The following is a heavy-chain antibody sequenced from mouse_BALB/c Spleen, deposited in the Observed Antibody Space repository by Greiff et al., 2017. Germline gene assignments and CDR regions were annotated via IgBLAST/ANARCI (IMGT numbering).Heavy chain of an antibody. J-gene: IGHJ4*01. CDR2: IYPYNGGT. CDR3: ARLSSYYSYAMDY. V-gene: IGHV1S29*02. D-gene: IGHD2-10*01. Sequence: EVQLQQSGPELVKPGASVKISCKASGYTFTDYNMHWVKQSHGKSLEWIGYIYPYNGGTGYNQKFKSKATLTVDNSSSTAYMELRSLTSEDSAVYYCARLSSYYSYAMDYWGQGTSVTVSS. CDR1: GYTFTDYN.